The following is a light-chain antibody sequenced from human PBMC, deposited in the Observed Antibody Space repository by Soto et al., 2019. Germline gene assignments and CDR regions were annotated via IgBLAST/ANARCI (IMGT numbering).Light chain of an antibody. J-gene: IGLJ1*01. CDR1: SSDVGGYNY. Sequence: QSALTQPASVSGSPGQSITISCTGTSSDVGGYNYVSWYQQHPGKAPKLMIYDVSNRPSGVSNRFSGSKSGNTASLTISGLQAEDEAGYYCSSYTSSSTLSYVFGTGTKLTVL. CDR2: DVS. V-gene: IGLV2-14*01. CDR3: SSYTSSSTLSYV.